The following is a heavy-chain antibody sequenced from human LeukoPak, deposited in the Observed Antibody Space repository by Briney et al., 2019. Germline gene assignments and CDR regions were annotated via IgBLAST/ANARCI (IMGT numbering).Heavy chain of an antibody. CDR3: AKTYYYGSGRSD. Sequence: GGSLRLSCAASGFAFSSHWMSWVRQASGKGLEWVANIKPDGSEIYHVDSVKGRFTISRDNAKNSLFLQMNSLRAEDTAVYYCAKTYYYGSGRSDWGQGTLVTVSS. V-gene: IGHV3-7*02. J-gene: IGHJ4*02. CDR1: GFAFSSHW. CDR2: IKPDGSEI. D-gene: IGHD3-10*01.